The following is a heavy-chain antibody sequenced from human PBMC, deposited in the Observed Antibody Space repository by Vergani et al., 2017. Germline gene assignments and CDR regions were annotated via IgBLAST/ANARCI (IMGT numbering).Heavy chain of an antibody. J-gene: IGHJ6*03. CDR2: ISSSSSTI. Sequence: EVQLVESGGGLVQPGGSLRLSCAASGFTFSSYSMNWVRQAPGKGLEWVSYISSSSSTIYYADSVKGRFTISRDNAKNSLYLQMNSLRAEDTAVYYCARTPMIGLYYYYYYMDVWGKGTTVTVSS. CDR1: GFTFSSYS. D-gene: IGHD3-22*01. V-gene: IGHV3-48*04. CDR3: ARTPMIGLYYYYYYMDV.